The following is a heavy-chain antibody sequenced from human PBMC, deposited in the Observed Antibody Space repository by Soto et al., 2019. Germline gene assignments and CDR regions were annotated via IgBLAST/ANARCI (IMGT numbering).Heavy chain of an antibody. CDR3: AKDLVQLERRSYNWFDP. J-gene: IGHJ5*02. Sequence: SETLSLTCTVSGGSISSYYWSWIRQPAGKGLEWIGRIYTSGSTNYNPSLKSRVTMSVDTSKNQFSLKLSSVTAEDTAVYYCAKDLVQLERRSYNWFDPWGQGTLVTVSS. CDR2: IYTSGST. V-gene: IGHV4-4*07. D-gene: IGHD1-1*01. CDR1: GGSISSYY.